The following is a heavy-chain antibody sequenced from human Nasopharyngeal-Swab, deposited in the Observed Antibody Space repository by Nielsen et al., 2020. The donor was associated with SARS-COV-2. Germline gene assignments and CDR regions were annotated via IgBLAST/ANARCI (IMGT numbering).Heavy chain of an antibody. CDR3: AKDIFCATMSCSTSGFDP. J-gene: IGHJ5*02. Sequence: SLKISCAASGFIFDDYAMHWVRQAPGKGLEWVSGISWNSNNIAYADSVKGRFTISRDNARNSLYLQMNSLRAEDTAFYYCAKDIFCATMSCSTSGFDPWGQGTLVTVSS. D-gene: IGHD3-22*01. V-gene: IGHV3-9*01. CDR2: ISWNSNNI. CDR1: GFIFDDYA.